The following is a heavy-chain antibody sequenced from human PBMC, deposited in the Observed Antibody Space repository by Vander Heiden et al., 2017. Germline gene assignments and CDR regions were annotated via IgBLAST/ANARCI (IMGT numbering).Heavy chain of an antibody. J-gene: IGHJ5*02. D-gene: IGHD2-2*01. Sequence: QVQLQQWGAGLLKPSETLSLTCAVYGGSFSGYYWRWIPQPPGKGLEWIGEINHSGSTNYNPSLKSRVTISVDTAKNQFSLKLSSVTAADTAVYYCARQFRRSVVVVPAASGGSYNWFDPWGQGTLATVSS. V-gene: IGHV4-34*01. CDR3: ARQFRRSVVVVPAASGGSYNWFDP. CDR1: GGSFSGYY. CDR2: INHSGST.